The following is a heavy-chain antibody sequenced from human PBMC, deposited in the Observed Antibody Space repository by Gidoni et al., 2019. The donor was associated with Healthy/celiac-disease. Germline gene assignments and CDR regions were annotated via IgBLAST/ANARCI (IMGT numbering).Heavy chain of an antibody. Sequence: QVTLRESGPALVKPTQTPTLTCPFPGLSLSTSGMCVSWIRQPPGTALEWLALIDWDDDKYSSTSLKTRLTISKDTSKNQVVLTMTNMDPVDTASYYCARGDVEMATAFDYWGQGTLVTVSS. D-gene: IGHD5-18*01. CDR1: GLSLSTSGMC. J-gene: IGHJ4*02. V-gene: IGHV2-70*01. CDR2: IDWDDDK. CDR3: ARGDVEMATAFDY.